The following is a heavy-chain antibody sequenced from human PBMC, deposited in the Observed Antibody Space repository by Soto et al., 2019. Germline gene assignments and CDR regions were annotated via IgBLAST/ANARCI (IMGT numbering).Heavy chain of an antibody. CDR1: GGTFSSYA. CDR3: ARGLLWFGESTLYGMDV. J-gene: IGHJ6*02. D-gene: IGHD3-10*01. CDR2: IIPIFGTA. Sequence: QVQLVQSGAEVKKPGSSVKVSCKASGGTFSSYAISWVRQAPGQGLEWMGGIIPIFGTANYAQKFQGRVTITADESTSTAYMELSSLRSEDTAVYYCARGLLWFGESTLYGMDVWGQGTTVTVSS. V-gene: IGHV1-69*01.